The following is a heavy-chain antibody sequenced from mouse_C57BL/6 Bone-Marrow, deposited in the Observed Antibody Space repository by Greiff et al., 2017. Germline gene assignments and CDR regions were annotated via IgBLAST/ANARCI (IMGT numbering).Heavy chain of an antibody. J-gene: IGHJ1*03. CDR3: SRQVTTVLATKYFDV. V-gene: IGHV5-9*01. D-gene: IGHD1-1*01. Sequence: EVQLVESGGGLVKPGGSLSLSCAASGFTFSSYTLSWVRQPPEKRLQWVAAISGGGGTTYYPDRVKGRFTRSRDNDKNILYRQMSSLRSEDTALYYCSRQVTTVLATKYFDVWGTGTTVTVSS. CDR2: ISGGGGTT. CDR1: GFTFSSYT.